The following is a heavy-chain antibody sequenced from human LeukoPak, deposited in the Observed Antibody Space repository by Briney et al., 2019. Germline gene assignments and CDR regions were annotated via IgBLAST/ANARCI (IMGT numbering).Heavy chain of an antibody. J-gene: IGHJ5*02. CDR3: ARERHTFDP. V-gene: IGHV3-21*01. CDR1: GFAFSSYS. CDR2: ITSSSSYI. D-gene: IGHD6-25*01. Sequence: PGGSLRLSRAASGFAFSSYSMTWVRQAPGKGLEWVSSITSSSSYIYYADSVKGRFTISRDDAKNSLYLQMNSLRVEDTAVYYCARERHTFDPWGQGTLVTVSS.